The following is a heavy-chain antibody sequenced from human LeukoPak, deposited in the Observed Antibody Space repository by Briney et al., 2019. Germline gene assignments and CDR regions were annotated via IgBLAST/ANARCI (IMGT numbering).Heavy chain of an antibody. Sequence: GGSLRLSCAAFGFTFSRNSMNWVRQAPGKGLEWVSSISTSSSYIYYADSVKGRFTISRDNARNSLYLQMNSLRAEDTAVFYCARGAEGVAATDSNFDYWGQGTLVTVSS. D-gene: IGHD6-13*01. CDR3: ARGAEGVAATDSNFDY. CDR1: GFTFSRNS. J-gene: IGHJ4*02. V-gene: IGHV3-21*01. CDR2: ISTSSSYI.